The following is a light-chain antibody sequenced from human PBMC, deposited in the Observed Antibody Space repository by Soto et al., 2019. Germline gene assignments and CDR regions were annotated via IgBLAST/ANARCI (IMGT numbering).Light chain of an antibody. CDR2: WAS. V-gene: IGKV4-1*01. Sequence: DIVMTQSPDALAVYLGERATINCKSSQSVLYSSKNKNYLAWYQQKPGQPPNLLMYWASTRAAGVPDRFSGSGSGTDFTLTISSLQAEDLAVYYCQQYYSTPYTFGQGTKMEIK. J-gene: IGKJ2*01. CDR1: QSVLYSSKNKNY. CDR3: QQYYSTPYT.